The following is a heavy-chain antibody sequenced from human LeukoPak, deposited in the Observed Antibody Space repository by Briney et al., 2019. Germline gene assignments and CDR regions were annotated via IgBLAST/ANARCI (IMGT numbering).Heavy chain of an antibody. CDR3: ARVGQLAFDY. Sequence: SETLSLTCSVSGGSISSSSFYWGWIRQPPGKGLEWIGSISYTGSTYYNPSLKSRVTISVDTSKNQFSLKLNSVTAADTAVYYCARVGQLAFDYWGQGTLVTVSS. CDR1: GGSISSSSFY. CDR2: ISYTGST. V-gene: IGHV4-39*07. D-gene: IGHD6-13*01. J-gene: IGHJ4*02.